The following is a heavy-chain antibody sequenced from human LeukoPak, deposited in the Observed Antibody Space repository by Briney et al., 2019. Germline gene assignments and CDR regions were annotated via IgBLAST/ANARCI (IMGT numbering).Heavy chain of an antibody. CDR1: GGSISSGDYY. J-gene: IGHJ6*02. CDR3: ARARDTSRWYQAWYHYSRMDV. CDR2: IYYSGNT. Sequence: SQTLSLTCTVSGGSISSGDYYWGWIRQPPGKGLEWIGSIYYSGNTYYNPSLKSRVTISVDTSKKQFSLKLSSVTAADTAVYYCARARDTSRWYQAWYHYSRMDVWGQGTTVTVSS. D-gene: IGHD6-13*01. V-gene: IGHV4-39*01.